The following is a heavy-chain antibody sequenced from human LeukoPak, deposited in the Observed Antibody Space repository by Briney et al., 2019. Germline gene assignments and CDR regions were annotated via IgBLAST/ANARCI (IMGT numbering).Heavy chain of an antibody. Sequence: SETLSLTCTVSGGSNSSYYWSWIRQPPGKGLEWIGYIYYSGSTNYNPSLKSRVTISVDTSKNQFSLKLSSVTAADTAVYYCARDRLDRYFDSRGAFDYWGQGTLVTVSS. CDR3: ARDRLDRYFDSRGAFDY. D-gene: IGHD3-9*01. V-gene: IGHV4-59*01. J-gene: IGHJ4*02. CDR2: IYYSGST. CDR1: GGSNSSYY.